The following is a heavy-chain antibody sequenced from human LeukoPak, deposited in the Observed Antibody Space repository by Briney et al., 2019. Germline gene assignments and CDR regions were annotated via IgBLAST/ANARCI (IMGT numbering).Heavy chain of an antibody. CDR2: ISGSYAST. CDR1: GFTFSTYG. J-gene: IGHJ4*02. V-gene: IGHV3-23*01. CDR3: AKDLPYSGYDGPYYDY. Sequence: GSLRLSCAASGFTFSTYGMSWVRQAPGKGLEWVSTISGSYASTYADSVKGRFSVSRDNSKNTLYLQMNSLRADDTAVYYCAKDLPYSGYDGPYYDYWGQGTLVTVSS. D-gene: IGHD5-12*01.